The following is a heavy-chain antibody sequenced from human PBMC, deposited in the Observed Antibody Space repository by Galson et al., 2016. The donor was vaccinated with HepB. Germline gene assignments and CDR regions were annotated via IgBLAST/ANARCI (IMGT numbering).Heavy chain of an antibody. J-gene: IGHJ6*03. V-gene: IGHV3-11*06. D-gene: IGHD3-3*01. CDR1: GFAFSDFY. CDR3: AGGRVSRYDIWSTYPTHRGYYSMDV. Sequence: SLRLSCAASGFAFSDFYMNWIRQAPGKGLEWIAYISTSNGYTNYGDSVKARFTISRDNATNSLYLQVSSLRAEDTAVYYCAGGRVSRYDIWSTYPTHRGYYSMDVWVGGTTFTVS. CDR2: ISTSNGYT.